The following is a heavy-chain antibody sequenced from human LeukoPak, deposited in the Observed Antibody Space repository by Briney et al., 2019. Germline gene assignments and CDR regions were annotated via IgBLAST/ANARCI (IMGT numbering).Heavy chain of an antibody. CDR3: ARHETIFGGAFDI. D-gene: IGHD3-3*01. Sequence: SETLSLTCTVSGVSISSSSYYWGWIRQPPGKGLEWIGSIYYSGSTYYNPSLKSRVTISVDTSKNQFSLKLSSVTAADTAVYYCARHETIFGGAFDIWGQGTMVTVSS. V-gene: IGHV4-39*01. CDR2: IYYSGST. J-gene: IGHJ3*02. CDR1: GVSISSSSYY.